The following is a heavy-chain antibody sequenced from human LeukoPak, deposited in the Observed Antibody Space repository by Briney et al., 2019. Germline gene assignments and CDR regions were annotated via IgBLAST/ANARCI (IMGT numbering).Heavy chain of an antibody. J-gene: IGHJ6*02. CDR3: ARRAVYYYYGMDV. Sequence: PSETLSFTCAVYGGSFSGYYWSWIRQPPGKGLEWIGEINHSGSTNYNPSLKSRVTISVDTSKNQFSLKLSSVTAADTAVYYCARRAVYYYYGMDVWGQGTTVTVSS. V-gene: IGHV4-34*01. CDR1: GGSFSGYY. CDR2: INHSGST.